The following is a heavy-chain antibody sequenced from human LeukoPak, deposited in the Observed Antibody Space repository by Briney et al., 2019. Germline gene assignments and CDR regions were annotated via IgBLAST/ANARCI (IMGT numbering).Heavy chain of an antibody. CDR3: ARHPITVGATNGDAFDI. J-gene: IGHJ3*02. CDR2: IYYSGST. D-gene: IGHD1-26*01. V-gene: IGHV4-39*01. Sequence: SETLSLTCRVSGGSISSSSDYWGLIRQPPGKGLEWIGSIYYSGSTYYNPSLKSRVTISVDTSKNQFSLKLSSVSAADTAVYYCARHPITVGATNGDAFDIWGQGTMVTVSS. CDR1: GGSISSSSDY.